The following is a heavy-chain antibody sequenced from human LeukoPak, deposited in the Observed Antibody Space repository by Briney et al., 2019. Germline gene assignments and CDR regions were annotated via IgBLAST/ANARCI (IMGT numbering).Heavy chain of an antibody. CDR2: INNDGDST. J-gene: IGHJ2*01. CDR3: AKVRDWYFDL. Sequence: GGSLRLSCAASGFTFSSYSRSWVRQAPGKGLEWVSSINNDGDSTYYADSVKGRFTISRDNSKNSLYLQMNSLRAEDTALYYCAKVRDWYFDLWGRGTLVTVSS. CDR1: GFTFSSYS. V-gene: IGHV3-23*01.